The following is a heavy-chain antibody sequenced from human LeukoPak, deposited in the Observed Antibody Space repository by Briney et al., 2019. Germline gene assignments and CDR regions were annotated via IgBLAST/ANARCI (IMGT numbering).Heavy chain of an antibody. CDR3: ARTYFEDKSGHRHLDL. CDR1: GFTFTNHW. Sequence: GGSLRLSCAASGFTFTNHWMTWVRQAPGKSLEWVANIKQDGSEKNYVDSVKGRFTISRDNAENSMFLQMNSLRAEDTAVYYCARTYFEDKSGHRHLDLWGRGTLVTVSS. V-gene: IGHV3-7*04. D-gene: IGHD3-22*01. J-gene: IGHJ2*01. CDR2: IKQDGSEK.